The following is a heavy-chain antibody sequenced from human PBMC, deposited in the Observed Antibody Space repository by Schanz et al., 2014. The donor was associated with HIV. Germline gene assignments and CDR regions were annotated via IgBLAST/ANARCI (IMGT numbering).Heavy chain of an antibody. V-gene: IGHV1-2*02. CDR1: GYTFNDYF. CDR3: ARSRFQLQWFDS. D-gene: IGHD2-2*01. J-gene: IGHJ5*01. CDR2: IKPNDGGT. Sequence: QVQLVQSGAAVKKPEASVKVSCKASGYTFNDYFIHWIRQAPGQGLEWMGWIKPNDGGTKSAQKFLGRVTMTRDSSISTAYTELTRLTSDDTAVYYCARSRFQLQWFDSWGQGTLVTVSS.